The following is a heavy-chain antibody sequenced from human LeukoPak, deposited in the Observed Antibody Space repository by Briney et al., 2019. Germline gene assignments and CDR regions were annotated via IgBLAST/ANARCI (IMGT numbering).Heavy chain of an antibody. V-gene: IGHV3-11*06. CDR3: ARDLFCTNGVCYGDAFDI. CDR2: ISSASSYT. Sequence: GGSLRLSCAASGFTFSDYYMSWIRQAPGKGLEWVSYISSASSYTNSADSVKGRFTISRDNAKSSLYLQMNSQRAEDTAVYYCARDLFCTNGVCYGDAFDIWGQGTMVTVSS. CDR1: GFTFSDYY. D-gene: IGHD2-8*01. J-gene: IGHJ3*02.